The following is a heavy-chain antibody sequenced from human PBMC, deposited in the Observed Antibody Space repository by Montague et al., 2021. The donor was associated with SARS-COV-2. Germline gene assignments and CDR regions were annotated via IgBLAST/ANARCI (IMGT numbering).Heavy chain of an antibody. CDR1: GGSVSSDNW. J-gene: IGHJ5*02. CDR2: IYHSGTT. D-gene: IGHD1-26*01. CDR3: ALPLGGARFDP. Sequence: SETLSLTCTVSGGSVSSDNWWTWVRQPPGKGLAWIGEIYHSGTTNYTPSLHSRVTISVDKSRNHLSLNLRSVTAADTAMYYCALPLGGARFDPWGQGILVTGSS. V-gene: IGHV4-4*02.